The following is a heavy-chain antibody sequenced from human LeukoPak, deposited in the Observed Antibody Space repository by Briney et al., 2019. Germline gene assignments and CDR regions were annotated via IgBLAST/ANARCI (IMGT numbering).Heavy chain of an antibody. CDR1: GFPFSSYA. J-gene: IGHJ6*02. Sequence: GASLRLSCAASGFPFSSYAMGWVRQAPGKGLDWVSGISSSGGATYYADSVKGRFTISRDNSKNTLSLQMNSLRAEDTAVYYCAREASHVSGMDVWGQGTTVTVSS. V-gene: IGHV3-23*01. CDR3: AREASHVSGMDV. CDR2: ISSSGGAT.